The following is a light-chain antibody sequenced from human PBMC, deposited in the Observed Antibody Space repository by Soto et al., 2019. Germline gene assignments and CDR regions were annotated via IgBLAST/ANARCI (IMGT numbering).Light chain of an antibody. Sequence: ERVMTHAPGTLALSSGLKTHLYSXASQSASSNLAWYQQKPGQAPRLLVYGASSRATGIPDRFSGSGSGTDFTLTISRLEPEDFAVYYCQQYGSSPTTFGQGTKVDIK. CDR1: QSASSN. CDR3: QQYGSSPTT. J-gene: IGKJ1*01. CDR2: GAS. V-gene: IGKV3-20*01.